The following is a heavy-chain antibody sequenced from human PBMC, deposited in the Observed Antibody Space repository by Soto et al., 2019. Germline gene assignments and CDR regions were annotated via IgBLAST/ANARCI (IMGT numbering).Heavy chain of an antibody. Sequence: SETKSLTYTFSGVYISIINYSLGWLRQPPGQGREWFRSDYYSGSTYHTPSLKIRVTISVDTSKNQFSLKLSSVTAADRSVYYCPRQEELICFGEFYPNNSFDPWGQGTLVTVS. J-gene: IGHJ5*02. CDR3: PRQEELICFGEFYPNNSFDP. V-gene: IGHV4-39*01. D-gene: IGHD3-10*01. CDR2: DYYSGST. CDR1: GVYISIINYS.